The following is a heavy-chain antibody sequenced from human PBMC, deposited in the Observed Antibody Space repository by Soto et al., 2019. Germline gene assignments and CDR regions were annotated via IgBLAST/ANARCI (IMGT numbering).Heavy chain of an antibody. CDR2: VDASGSYT. Sequence: LRLSCAASGFTFNSHAMSWVRRAPGKGLVWVSAVDASGSYTYYADSVKGRFTISRDNSKNMLFLQMNSLGAEDTALYYCARHSGTTQAGRNFDSWGQGILVTVSS. CDR3: ARHSGTTQAGRNFDS. J-gene: IGHJ4*02. CDR1: GFTFNSHA. D-gene: IGHD5-12*01. V-gene: IGHV3-23*01.